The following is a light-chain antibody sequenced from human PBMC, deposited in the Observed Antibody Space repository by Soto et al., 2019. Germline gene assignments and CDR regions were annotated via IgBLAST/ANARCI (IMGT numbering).Light chain of an antibody. CDR2: AAS. V-gene: IGKV1-39*01. CDR1: QIISTY. J-gene: IGKJ1*01. CDR3: QQTYSAPPT. Sequence: DIQMTQSPSSLSASVGDRVTITCRASQIISTYLNWYQQRAGLAPRLLIYAASSLQSGVPPRFSGSGSGTDFTLTISSLQPEDFATYFCQQTYSAPPTFGQGTKAEIK.